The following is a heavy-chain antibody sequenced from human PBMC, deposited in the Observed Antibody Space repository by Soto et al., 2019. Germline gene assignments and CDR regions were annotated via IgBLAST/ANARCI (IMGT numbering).Heavy chain of an antibody. V-gene: IGHV3-30-3*01. D-gene: IGHD3-10*01. CDR1: GFTFSSYA. J-gene: IGHJ6*02. CDR3: ARDYWWFGEFESYYGMDV. CDR2: ISYDGSNK. Sequence: GGSLRLSCAASGFTFSSYAMHWVRQAPGKGLEWVAVISYDGSNKYYADSVKGRFTISRDNSKNTLYLQMNSLRAEDRAVYYCARDYWWFGEFESYYGMDVWGQGTTVTVSS.